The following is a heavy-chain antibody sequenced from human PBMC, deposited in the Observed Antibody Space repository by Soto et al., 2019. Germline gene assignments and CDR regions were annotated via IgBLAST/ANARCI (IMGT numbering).Heavy chain of an antibody. CDR3: ATLNRGVGEYYYYYYMDV. V-gene: IGHV3-23*01. J-gene: IGHJ6*03. CDR2: ISGSGGST. CDR1: GFTFSSYA. Sequence: GGSLRLSCAASGFTFSSYAMSWVRQAPGKGLEWVSAISGSGGSTYYADSVKGRFTISRDNSKNTLYLQMNSLRAEDTAVYYCATLNRGVGEYYYYYYMDVWGKGTTVTVSS. D-gene: IGHD3-16*01.